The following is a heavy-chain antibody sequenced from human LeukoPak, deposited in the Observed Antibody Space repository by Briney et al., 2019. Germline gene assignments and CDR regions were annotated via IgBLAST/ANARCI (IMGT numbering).Heavy chain of an antibody. CDR1: GFNFSTYD. J-gene: IGHJ4*02. V-gene: IGHV3-74*01. CDR2: ISTDGSRT. D-gene: IGHD1-20*01. CDR3: AKDGRGTITGTSFDY. Sequence: GGSLRLSCVVSGFNFSTYDMNWVRQAPGKGLVWVSRISTDGSRTGYADSVKGRFAISRDNSKTTLFLQMNSLRAEDTAVYYCAKDGRGTITGTSFDYWGQGTLVTVSS.